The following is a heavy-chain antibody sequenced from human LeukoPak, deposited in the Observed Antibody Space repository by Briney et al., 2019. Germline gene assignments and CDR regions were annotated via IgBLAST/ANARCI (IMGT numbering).Heavy chain of an antibody. CDR3: ARNPYGDYYFDY. D-gene: IGHD4-17*01. CDR1: GFTFSRYA. J-gene: IGHJ4*02. Sequence: PGGSLRLSCAASGFTFSRYAMHWVRQAPGKGLEWVAIISYDGSSKYYADSVKGRFTISRDNSKTTLCLQMNSLRAEDTAVYYCARNPYGDYYFDYWGQGTLVTVSS. V-gene: IGHV3-30-3*01. CDR2: ISYDGSSK.